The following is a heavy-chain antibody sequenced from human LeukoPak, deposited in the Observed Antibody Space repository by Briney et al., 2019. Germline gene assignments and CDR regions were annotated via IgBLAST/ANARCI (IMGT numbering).Heavy chain of an antibody. CDR2: IYYSGNT. CDR1: GGSISSYY. J-gene: IGHJ4*02. D-gene: IGHD6-19*01. CDR3: ARHTSYSSGWYYFDY. V-gene: IGHV4-59*08. Sequence: SETLSLTCTVSGGSISSYYWSWIRQPPGKGLEWIGYIYYSGNTNYNPSLKSRVTISLDTSKNQFSLKLSSVTAADAAVYYCARHTSYSSGWYYFDYWGQGTLVTVSS.